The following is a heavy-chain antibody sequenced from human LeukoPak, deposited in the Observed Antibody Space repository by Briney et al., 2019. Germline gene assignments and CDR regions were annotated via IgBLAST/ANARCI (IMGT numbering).Heavy chain of an antibody. Sequence: SETLSLTCTVSGGSISSYYWGWIRQPPGKGLEWIGSIYHSGSTYYNPSLKSRVTISVDTSKNQFSLKLSSVTAADTAVYYCARGDPYYYGSGSGGEAFDIWGQGTMVTVSS. CDR3: ARGDPYYYGSGSGGEAFDI. V-gene: IGHV4-38-2*02. J-gene: IGHJ3*02. D-gene: IGHD3-10*01. CDR1: GGSISSYY. CDR2: IYHSGST.